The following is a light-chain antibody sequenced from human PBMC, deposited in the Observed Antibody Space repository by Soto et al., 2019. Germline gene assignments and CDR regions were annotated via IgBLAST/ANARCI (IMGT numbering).Light chain of an antibody. CDR3: QHYDHWPPT. CDR2: DAS. Sequence: ETVMTQSPATLSVSPGEGATLSCRASQSVSSALAWYQQRPGQAPRLLIYDASTRAPGIPARFSGSGSGTDFILTISSLQSEDFAVYYCQHYDHWPPTFGRGTKVDIK. J-gene: IGKJ1*01. CDR1: QSVSSA. V-gene: IGKV3-15*01.